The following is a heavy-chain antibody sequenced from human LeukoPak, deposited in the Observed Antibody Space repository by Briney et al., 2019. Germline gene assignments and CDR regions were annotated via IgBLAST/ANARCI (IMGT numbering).Heavy chain of an antibody. D-gene: IGHD3-22*01. J-gene: IGHJ4*02. CDR1: GFTFSSYA. CDR2: ISGSVGST. V-gene: IGHV3-23*01. Sequence: GGSLRLSCAASGFTFSSYAMSWFRQPPGKGLDWVSAISGSVGSTYYADSVKGRFTISRDNSKNTLYLQMNSLRAEDTAVYYCAKSGPWDYYDSSGYYDWGQGTLVTVSS. CDR3: AKSGPWDYYDSSGYYD.